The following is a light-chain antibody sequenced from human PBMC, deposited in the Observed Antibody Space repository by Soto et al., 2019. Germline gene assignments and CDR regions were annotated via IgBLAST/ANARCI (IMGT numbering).Light chain of an antibody. Sequence: QSVLTQPPSVSGAPGQRVTISCTGSSSNIGAGYEVHWYQQLPGTAPKLLIYGNNNRPSGVPDRISGSKSGTSVSLAITGLRAEYEADYYCLSYDSSLGVVFGGGTKLTVL. CDR1: SSNIGAGYE. CDR2: GNN. J-gene: IGLJ3*02. CDR3: LSYDSSLGVV. V-gene: IGLV1-40*01.